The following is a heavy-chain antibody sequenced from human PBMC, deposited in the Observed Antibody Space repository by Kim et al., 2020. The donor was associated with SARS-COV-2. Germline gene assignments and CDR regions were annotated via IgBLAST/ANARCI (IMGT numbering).Heavy chain of an antibody. Sequence: SETLSLTCTVSGGSISSYYWSWIRQPPGKGLEWIGYIYYSGSTNYNPSLKSRVTISVDTSKNQFSLKLSSVTAADTAVYYCARVGPSDTAMAPYYFDYWGQGTLVTVSS. D-gene: IGHD5-18*01. V-gene: IGHV4-59*01. CDR2: IYYSGST. J-gene: IGHJ4*02. CDR3: ARVGPSDTAMAPYYFDY. CDR1: GGSISSYY.